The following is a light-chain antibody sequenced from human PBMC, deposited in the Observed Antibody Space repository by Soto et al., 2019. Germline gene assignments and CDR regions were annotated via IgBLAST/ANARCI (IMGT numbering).Light chain of an antibody. V-gene: IGKV1-33*01. Sequence: DIQMTQSPSSLSASVGDRITITCQASQDIGNYLNWYQQKPGKAPKLLIYDASTLESGVPSRFSGSGSGTDFTFTISSLQPEDFATYYCQQYYNLPITFGQGTRLEIK. J-gene: IGKJ5*01. CDR3: QQYYNLPIT. CDR2: DAS. CDR1: QDIGNY.